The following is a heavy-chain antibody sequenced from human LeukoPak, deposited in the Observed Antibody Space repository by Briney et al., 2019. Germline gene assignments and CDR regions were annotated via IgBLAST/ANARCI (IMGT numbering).Heavy chain of an antibody. CDR2: IYYSGST. J-gene: IGHJ4*02. V-gene: IGHV4-59*08. Sequence: KPSETLSLTCTVSGGSNSTYFWSWIRQPPGKGLEWIGYIYYSGSTNYNPSLKSRVTMSVDTSKNQFSLKLSSVTAADTAVYYCARQFGSVAGTGDYLDYWGQGTLVTVSS. CDR3: ARQFGSVAGTGDYLDY. D-gene: IGHD6-19*01. CDR1: GGSNSTYF.